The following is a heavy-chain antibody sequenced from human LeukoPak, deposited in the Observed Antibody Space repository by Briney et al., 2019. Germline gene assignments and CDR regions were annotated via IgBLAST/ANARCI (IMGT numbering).Heavy chain of an antibody. CDR3: ARGAQWFGELFDY. CDR1: GGSISSGGYS. CDR2: IYHSGST. J-gene: IGHJ4*02. V-gene: IGHV4-30-2*01. D-gene: IGHD3-10*01. Sequence: SQTLSLTCAVSGGSISSGGYSWSWIRQPPGKGLEWIEYIYHSGSTYYNPSLKSRVTISVDRSKNQFPLKLSSVTAADTAVYYCARGAQWFGELFDYWGQGTLVTVSS.